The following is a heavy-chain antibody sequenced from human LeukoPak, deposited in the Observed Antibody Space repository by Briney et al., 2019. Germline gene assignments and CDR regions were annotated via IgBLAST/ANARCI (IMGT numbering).Heavy chain of an antibody. V-gene: IGHV1-18*01. Sequence: ASVKVSCKTSGYPFSSFAVTWVRRAPGQGLEWMGWIGVYTGDTKYAQRFQGRVSMTADTSTTTAYMELRNLTSDDTALYYCARVPDDYWGQGTLSPSPQ. CDR3: ARVPDDY. CDR1: GYPFSSFA. CDR2: IGVYTGDT. J-gene: IGHJ4*02.